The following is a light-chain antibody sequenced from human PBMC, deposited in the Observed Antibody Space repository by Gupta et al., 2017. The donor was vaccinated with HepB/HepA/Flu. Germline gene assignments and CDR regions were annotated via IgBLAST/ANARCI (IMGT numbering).Light chain of an antibody. V-gene: IGKV1-39*01. CDR3: QQRDSTPLT. CDR2: AAS. J-gene: IGKJ5*01. Sequence: DIQMTQSPSSLSASIGDRVIITSRARQSISTYLNWYQQEAGKAPKLLIYAASKWESGVPSRFSGSGSGTDFTLTIGSLQPEDFATYYCQQRDSTPLTFGQGTRMQIK. CDR1: QSISTY.